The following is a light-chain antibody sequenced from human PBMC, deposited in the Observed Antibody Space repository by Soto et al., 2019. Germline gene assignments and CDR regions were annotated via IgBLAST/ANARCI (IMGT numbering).Light chain of an antibody. CDR3: QQYGGSPLLT. V-gene: IGKV3-20*01. Sequence: VLTQSPGTLSLSPGERATLSCRASQSVSSSSLAWYQQKPGQAPRLLLYATSSRATGSPVRFSGGGSGTDFTLTISRLEPEDSAVYYCQQYGGSPLLTFGQGTRLEIK. J-gene: IGKJ5*01. CDR2: ATS. CDR1: QSVSSSS.